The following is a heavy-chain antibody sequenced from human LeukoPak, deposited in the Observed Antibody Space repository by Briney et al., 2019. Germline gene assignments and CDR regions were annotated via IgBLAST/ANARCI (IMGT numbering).Heavy chain of an antibody. J-gene: IGHJ3*02. Sequence: SETLSLTCTVSGGSISSGNYYWSWVRQPAGKGLQWIGRLHTSGSTNYNPSLGSRVTISVDTSGNQFSLKLRSMTAADTAVYYCARDRGGIVGDTNAFDIWGQGTMVTVSS. CDR2: LHTSGST. V-gene: IGHV4-61*02. CDR3: ARDRGGIVGDTNAFDI. CDR1: GGSISSGNYY. D-gene: IGHD1-26*01.